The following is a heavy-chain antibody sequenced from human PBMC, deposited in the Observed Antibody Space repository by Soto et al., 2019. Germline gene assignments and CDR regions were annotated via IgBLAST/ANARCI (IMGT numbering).Heavy chain of an antibody. CDR2: INHSGST. J-gene: IGHJ6*02. V-gene: IGHV4-34*01. CDR3: ARGKNYYDMPYGMDV. Sequence: LSLTCAVYGGSLIGYYWSWIRQPPGKGLEWIGEINHSGSTNYNPSLKSRVTISVDTSKNQFSLKLSSVTAADTAVYYCARGKNYYDMPYGMDVWGQGTTVTVSS. CDR1: GGSLIGYY. D-gene: IGHD3-3*01.